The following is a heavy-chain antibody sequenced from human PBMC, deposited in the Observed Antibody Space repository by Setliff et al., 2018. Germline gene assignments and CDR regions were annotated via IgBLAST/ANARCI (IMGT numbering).Heavy chain of an antibody. CDR2: INQSGNT. V-gene: IGHV4-34*01. CDR3: RFWDGNYKNDY. J-gene: IGHJ4*02. Sequence: SETLSLTCTVYGGSFSDYYWGWIRQSPGKRPEWIAEINQSGNTNYNPSLNSRVSVSVDTPTNQFSLKVFSVIAADTGVYYCRFWDGNYKNDYWGQGTLVTVSS. D-gene: IGHD3-3*01. CDR1: GGSFSDYY.